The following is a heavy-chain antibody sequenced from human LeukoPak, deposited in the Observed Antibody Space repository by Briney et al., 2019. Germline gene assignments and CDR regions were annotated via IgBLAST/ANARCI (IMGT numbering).Heavy chain of an antibody. CDR1: GYTFTSYG. CDR2: INPNSGGT. V-gene: IGHV1-2*02. Sequence: ASVKVSCKASGYTFTSYGISWVRQAPGQGLEWMGWINPNSGGTNYAQKFQGRVTMTRDTSISTAYMELSRLRSDDTAVYYCARGDSNLSYYYYYYMDVWGKGTTVTVSS. J-gene: IGHJ6*03. CDR3: ARGDSNLSYYYYYYMDV. D-gene: IGHD4-11*01.